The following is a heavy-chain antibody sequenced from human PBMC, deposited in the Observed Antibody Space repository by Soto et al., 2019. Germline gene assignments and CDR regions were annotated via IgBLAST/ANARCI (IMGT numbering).Heavy chain of an antibody. D-gene: IGHD3-22*01. V-gene: IGHV4-31*03. CDR3: ALDRGGYYHFDH. CDR2: VYYSGST. J-gene: IGHJ4*02. CDR1: GGSISSSGYY. Sequence: PSETLSLTCSVSGGSISSSGYYCTWIRQHPGKGLEWIGYVYYSGSTYYNPSLKSRVTISVDTSRNQFSLNLRSVTAADTAVYYWALDRGGYYHFDHWGQGTLVTVSS.